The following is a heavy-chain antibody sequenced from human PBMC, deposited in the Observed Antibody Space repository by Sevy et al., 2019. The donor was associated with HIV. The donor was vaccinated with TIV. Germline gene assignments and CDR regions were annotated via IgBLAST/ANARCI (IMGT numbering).Heavy chain of an antibody. CDR3: AKEGAFWSGYYVDY. CDR1: GFNFSSHK. D-gene: IGHD3-3*01. CDR2: SSDGGAVI. J-gene: IGHJ4*02. Sequence: GGSLRLSCAASGFNFSSHKMNWIRQAPGKGLEWVAYSSDGGAVIHYADSVKGRFTISRDNNKNSLYLQMNSLRADDAVVYYCAKEGAFWSGYYVDYWGQGTLVTVSS. V-gene: IGHV3-48*03.